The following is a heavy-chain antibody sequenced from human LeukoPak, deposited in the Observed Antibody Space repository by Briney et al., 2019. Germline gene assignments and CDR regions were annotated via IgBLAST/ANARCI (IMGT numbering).Heavy chain of an antibody. D-gene: IGHD7-27*01. J-gene: IGHJ2*01. Sequence: SETLSLTCTVSGGSISSYYWSWIRQPPGKGLEWIGYIYYSGSTNYNPSLKSRVTISVDTSKNQFSLKLSSVTAADTAVYYCARHGYPGDRYWYFDLWGRGTLVTVSS. CDR2: IYYSGST. CDR3: ARHGYPGDRYWYFDL. V-gene: IGHV4-59*08. CDR1: GGSISSYY.